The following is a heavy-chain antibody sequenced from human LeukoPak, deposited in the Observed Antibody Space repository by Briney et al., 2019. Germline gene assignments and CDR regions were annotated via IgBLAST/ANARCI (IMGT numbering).Heavy chain of an antibody. V-gene: IGHV1-69*04. D-gene: IGHD2-2*02. J-gene: IGHJ4*02. CDR3: ARDPPNCSSTSCYIRARDPYFDY. CDR2: IIPILGIA. CDR1: GGTFSSYT. Sequence: SVKVSCKASGGTFSSYTISWVRQAPGQGLEWMGRIIPILGIANYAQKFQGRVTITADKATSTAYMELSSLRSEDTAVYYCARDPPNCSSTSCYIRARDPYFDYWGQGTLVTVSS.